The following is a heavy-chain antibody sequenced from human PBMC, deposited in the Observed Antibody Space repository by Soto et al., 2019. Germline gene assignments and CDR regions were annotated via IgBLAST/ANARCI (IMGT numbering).Heavy chain of an antibody. V-gene: IGHV1-18*01. CDR3: ARDLAVGLVDY. J-gene: IGHJ4*02. D-gene: IGHD6-19*01. CDR1: GYTFTSYG. CDR2: VSAYNGNT. Sequence: QVQLVQSGAEVKKPGASVKVSCKASGYTFTSYGISWVRQAPGQGLEWMGWVSAYNGNTKDAQKLQGRVPMTPDTPPSTAYMELRSLRSDDTAVYYCARDLAVGLVDYWGQGSLVTVSS.